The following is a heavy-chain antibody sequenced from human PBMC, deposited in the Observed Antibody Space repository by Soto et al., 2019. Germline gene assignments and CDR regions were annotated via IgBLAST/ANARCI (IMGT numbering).Heavy chain of an antibody. V-gene: IGHV3-74*01. D-gene: IGHD1-26*01. J-gene: IGHJ2*01. CDR2: IKTDGSII. CDR1: GFSFSSYW. CDR3: ARVGQGAWYFDL. Sequence: EVQLVESGGGLVQPGGSLRLSCAASGFSFSSYWMHWVSQAPGKGLVWVSRIKTDGSIITYADSVKGRFTISRDNAXNTLYLQMNTXXAEDTAVYYCARVGQGAWYFDLWGRGTLVTVSS.